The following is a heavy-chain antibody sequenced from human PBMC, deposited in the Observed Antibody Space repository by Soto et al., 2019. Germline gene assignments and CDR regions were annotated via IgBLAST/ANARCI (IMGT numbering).Heavy chain of an antibody. CDR1: GGSFSGYY. CDR2: INHSGST. V-gene: IGHV4-34*01. CDR3: ARLRITMVGGVPYYYYYYGMDV. Sequence: PAETLSLTCAVSGGSFSGYYWSWIRQPPGKGLEWIGEINHSGSTNYNPSLKSRVTISVDTSKNQFSLTLSSVTAADTAVYYCARLRITMVGGVPYYYYYYGMDVWGQGTTVTVSS. D-gene: IGHD3-10*01. J-gene: IGHJ6*02.